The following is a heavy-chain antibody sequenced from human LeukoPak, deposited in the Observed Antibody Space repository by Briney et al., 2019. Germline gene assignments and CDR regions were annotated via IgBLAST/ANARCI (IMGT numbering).Heavy chain of an antibody. CDR3: ASLLSGSYYFDY. D-gene: IGHD1-26*01. CDR2: INHSGST. Sequence: SETLSLTCAVSGGSFSGYYWSWIRQPPGKGLEWIGEINHSGSTNYNQSLKSRVTISVDTSKNQFSLKLSSVTAADTAVYYCASLLSGSYYFDYWGQGTLVTVSS. V-gene: IGHV4-34*01. CDR1: GGSFSGYY. J-gene: IGHJ4*02.